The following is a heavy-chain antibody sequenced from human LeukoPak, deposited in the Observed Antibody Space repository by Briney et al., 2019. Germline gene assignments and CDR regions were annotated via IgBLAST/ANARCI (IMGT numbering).Heavy chain of an antibody. Sequence: KTSQTLSLTCAISGDSVSSDSAAWNWIRQSPSRGLEWLGRTYYRSKWYTDYAISVKSRITINPDTSKNQISLQLNSMTPEDAAVYYCARGPYSFDYWGQGTLVTVSS. V-gene: IGHV6-1*01. CDR1: GDSVSSDSAA. D-gene: IGHD2-21*01. CDR2: TYYRSKWYT. J-gene: IGHJ4*02. CDR3: ARGPYSFDY.